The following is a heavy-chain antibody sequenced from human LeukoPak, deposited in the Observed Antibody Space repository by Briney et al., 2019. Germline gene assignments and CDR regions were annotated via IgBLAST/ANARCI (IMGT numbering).Heavy chain of an antibody. CDR2: IYHSGST. CDR3: ARVLKDWFDP. V-gene: IGHV4-30-2*01. D-gene: IGHD4/OR15-4a*01. CDR1: GGSISSGGYS. J-gene: IGHJ5*02. Sequence: PSETLSLTCAVCGGSISSGGYSWSWIRQPPGKGLEWIGYIYHSGSTYYYPSLKSRVAISLDRSKNQFSLKLSSVTAADTAVYYCARVLKDWFDPWGQGTLVTVSS.